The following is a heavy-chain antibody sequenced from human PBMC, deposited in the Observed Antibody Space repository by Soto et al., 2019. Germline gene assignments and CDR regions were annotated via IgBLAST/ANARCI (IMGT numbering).Heavy chain of an antibody. CDR2: INQGGSVT. V-gene: IGHV3-7*01. CDR3: ARLMGESTTYDY. D-gene: IGHD3-16*01. Sequence: EVQLVESGGGLVQPGGSLRLSCAASGFTFSNHWMSWVRQAPEKGLEWVASINQGGSVTHYVDSVKGRFTISRDSAKNSLILQMNSLRADDTAVYYCARLMGESTTYDYWGQGTLVIVSS. J-gene: IGHJ4*02. CDR1: GFTFSNHW.